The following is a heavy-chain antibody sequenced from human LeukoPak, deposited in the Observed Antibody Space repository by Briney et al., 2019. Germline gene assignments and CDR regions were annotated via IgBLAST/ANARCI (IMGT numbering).Heavy chain of an antibody. V-gene: IGHV4-39*01. Sequence: SETLSLTCTVSGGSISSSSYYWGWIRQPPGKGLKWIGSIYYSGSTYYNPSLKSRVTISVGTSKNQFSLKLSSVTAADTAVYYCARHSTLAMIDYWGQGTLVTVSS. J-gene: IGHJ4*02. D-gene: IGHD5-12*01. CDR1: GGSISSSSYY. CDR3: ARHSTLAMIDY. CDR2: IYYSGST.